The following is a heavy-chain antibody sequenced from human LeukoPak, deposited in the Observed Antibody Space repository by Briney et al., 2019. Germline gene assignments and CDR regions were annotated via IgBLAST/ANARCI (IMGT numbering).Heavy chain of an antibody. CDR3: AERDAAGLDY. V-gene: IGHV3-30*02. J-gene: IGHJ4*02. CDR2: IVYDGSDE. CDR1: GFTFSKYG. Sequence: GGSLRLSCAASGFTFSKYGMHWVRQAPGKGLEWVALIVYDGSDEHYADSVRGRFTISGDNSKNTLYLQMNSLRGEDTAVYYCAERDAAGLDYWGQGTLVTVSS. D-gene: IGHD6-25*01.